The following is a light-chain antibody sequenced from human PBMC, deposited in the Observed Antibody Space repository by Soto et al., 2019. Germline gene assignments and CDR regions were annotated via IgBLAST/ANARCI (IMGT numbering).Light chain of an antibody. J-gene: IGKJ4*01. CDR3: QQYGSSPLT. V-gene: IGKV3-20*01. Sequence: EIVLTQSPGTLSLSPGERATLSCRASQSVSSSYLAWYQQKPGQAPRLLIYGASSRATGIPDRFSASGSGTDFTLIISRLEPVDFAVYYCQQYGSSPLTFGGGTKVEIK. CDR2: GAS. CDR1: QSVSSSY.